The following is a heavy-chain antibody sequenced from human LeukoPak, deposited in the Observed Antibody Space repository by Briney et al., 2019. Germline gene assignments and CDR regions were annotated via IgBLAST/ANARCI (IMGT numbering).Heavy chain of an antibody. CDR2: IYHSGYT. V-gene: IGHV4-38-2*02. Sequence: SETLSLTCNVSGYSISSGYYWAWIRQAPGKGLEWIGSIYHSGYTHYNPSLKGRVTISVDTSKNDFSLKLSSVAAADTAIYYCARDMNPTHYFDYWGQGTLVTVSS. CDR3: ARDMNPTHYFDY. D-gene: IGHD3-16*01. J-gene: IGHJ4*02. CDR1: GYSISSGYY.